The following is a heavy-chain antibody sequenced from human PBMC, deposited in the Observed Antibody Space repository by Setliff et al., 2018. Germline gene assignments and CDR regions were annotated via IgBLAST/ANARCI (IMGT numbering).Heavy chain of an antibody. V-gene: IGHV4-39*07. Sequence: SETLSLTCTVSGGSISSRTYYWGWFRQPPGKGLEWIGSFYYSGSTYYNPSLQSRVTISVDTSKNQFSLKLSSVTAADTAVYYCAMGRQEVAAAGKTQIDYWGQGTLVTV. J-gene: IGHJ4*02. CDR2: FYYSGST. CDR1: GGSISSRTYY. CDR3: AMGRQEVAAAGKTQIDY. D-gene: IGHD6-13*01.